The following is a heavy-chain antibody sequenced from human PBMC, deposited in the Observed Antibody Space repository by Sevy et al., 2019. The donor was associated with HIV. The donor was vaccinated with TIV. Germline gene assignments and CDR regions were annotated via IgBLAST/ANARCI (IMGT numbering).Heavy chain of an antibody. D-gene: IGHD6-19*01. CDR3: ARENIAVAGIGYYFDH. CDR2: IWYDGSNK. J-gene: IGHJ4*02. V-gene: IGHV3-33*01. CDR1: GFTFSTYG. Sequence: GGSLRLSCVASGFTFSTYGMHWVRQAPGKGLEWVAVIWYDGSNKEYVDSVKGRFTISRDNSKDTLYLQMNSLRAEDTAVYYCARENIAVAGIGYYFDHWGQRTLVTVSS.